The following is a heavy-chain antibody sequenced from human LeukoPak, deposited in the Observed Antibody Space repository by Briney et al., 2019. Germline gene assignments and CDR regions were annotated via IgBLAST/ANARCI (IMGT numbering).Heavy chain of an antibody. J-gene: IGHJ3*02. D-gene: IGHD1-26*01. Sequence: SETLSPTCTVSCGSISSYFWSWIRQPPGKGLEWIGYVYYSGSNNYNPSLKSRVTISVDTSKKQFSLKLSSATAADTAVYYCARVLELSNRGLDAFDIWGQGTMVTVSS. V-gene: IGHV4-59*12. CDR3: ARVLELSNRGLDAFDI. CDR2: VYYSGSN. CDR1: CGSISSYF.